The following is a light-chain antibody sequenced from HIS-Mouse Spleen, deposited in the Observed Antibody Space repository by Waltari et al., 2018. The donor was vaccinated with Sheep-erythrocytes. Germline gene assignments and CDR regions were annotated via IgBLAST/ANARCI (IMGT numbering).Light chain of an antibody. Sequence: SYELTQPPSVSVSPGQTASITCSGDKLGEKYACWYQQKPGQSPGLVIYQDSKRPSGIPERFSGSNPGNTATLTISGTQAMDEADYYCQAWDSSTVVFGGGTKLTVL. CDR1: KLGEKY. CDR2: QDS. J-gene: IGLJ2*01. V-gene: IGLV3-1*01. CDR3: QAWDSSTVV.